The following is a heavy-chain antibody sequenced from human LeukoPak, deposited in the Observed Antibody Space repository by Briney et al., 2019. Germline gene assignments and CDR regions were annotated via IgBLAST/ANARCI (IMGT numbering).Heavy chain of an antibody. J-gene: IGHJ4*02. CDR1: GFTFSSHS. CDR3: ARFQGAHY. D-gene: IGHD4/OR15-4a*01. V-gene: IGHV3-21*01. CDR2: ISSSSTYI. Sequence: GGSLILSCAASGFTFSSHSMNWVRQAPGMGLEWVSSISSSSTYIYYADSVKGRFTISRDNTKNSLYLQMNSLRAEDTAVYYCARFQGAHYWGQGTLVTVSS.